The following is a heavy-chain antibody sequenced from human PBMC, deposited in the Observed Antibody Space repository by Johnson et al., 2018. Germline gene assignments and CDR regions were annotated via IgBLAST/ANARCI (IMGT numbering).Heavy chain of an antibody. V-gene: IGHV3-33*01. D-gene: IGHD6-19*01. CDR3: ARDFGYSSGWYSAEYFQH. J-gene: IGHJ1*01. CDR2: IWYDGSNK. Sequence: QVQLVESGGGVVQPGRSLRLSCAASGFTFSSYGMHWVRQAPGKGLEWVAVIWYDGSNKYYADSVKGRVTISRDNSKNTLYLQMNSLRAEDTAVYYCARDFGYSSGWYSAEYFQHWGQGTLVTVSS. CDR1: GFTFSSYG.